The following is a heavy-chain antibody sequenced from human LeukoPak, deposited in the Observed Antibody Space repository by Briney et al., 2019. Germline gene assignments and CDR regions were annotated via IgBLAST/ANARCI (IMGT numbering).Heavy chain of an antibody. V-gene: IGHV5-51*01. J-gene: IGHJ4*02. CDR3: ARWGITIFGVVSYYSDY. CDR1: GYSFTSYW. D-gene: IGHD3-3*01. Sequence: GESLKISCKGSGYSFTSYWIGWVRQMPGKGLEWMGIIYPGDSDTRYSPSFQGQVTISADKSISTAYLQWSSLKASDTAMYYCARWGITIFGVVSYYSDYWGQGTLVTVSS. CDR2: IYPGDSDT.